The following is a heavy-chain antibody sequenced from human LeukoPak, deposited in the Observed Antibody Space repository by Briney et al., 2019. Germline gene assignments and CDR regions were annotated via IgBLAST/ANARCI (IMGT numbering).Heavy chain of an antibody. CDR1: GFSFSSYA. Sequence: AGSLRLSCAASGFSFSSYAMHWLRQAPGKGLEWVAVISYDGSNKYYADSVKGRFTISRDDSKNTVHLQMRSLKVEDTALYYCARDLVGGWSCDHWGQGSLVAVS. V-gene: IGHV3-30*04. CDR3: ARDLVGGWSCDH. D-gene: IGHD3-16*01. J-gene: IGHJ4*02. CDR2: ISYDGSNK.